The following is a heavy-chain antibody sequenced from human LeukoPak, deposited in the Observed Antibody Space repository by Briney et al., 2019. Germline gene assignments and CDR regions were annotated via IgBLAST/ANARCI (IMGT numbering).Heavy chain of an antibody. CDR2: ISYDGSNI. CDR3: ATIDYGAFDI. J-gene: IGHJ3*02. D-gene: IGHD4-17*01. V-gene: IGHV3-30*03. CDR1: GFTFSSYG. Sequence: GGSLRLSCAASGFTFSSYGMHWVRQAPGKGLEWVAVISYDGSNIYYADSVKGRFTISRDNSKNTLYLQMNSLRADDTAVYYCATIDYGAFDIWGQGTMVTVSS.